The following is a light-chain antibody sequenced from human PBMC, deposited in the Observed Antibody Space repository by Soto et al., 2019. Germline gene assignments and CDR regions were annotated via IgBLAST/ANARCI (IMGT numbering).Light chain of an antibody. V-gene: IGKV1-17*01. Sequence: DIQMTQSPSSLSASVGDRVTITCRASQSISSYLNWYQHKPGKAPKRLIYAASSLQFGVPSRFSGSGSGTEFTLTISSLQPEDFATYYCLQHNTYPRTFGQGTKV. CDR3: LQHNTYPRT. CDR2: AAS. J-gene: IGKJ1*01. CDR1: QSISSY.